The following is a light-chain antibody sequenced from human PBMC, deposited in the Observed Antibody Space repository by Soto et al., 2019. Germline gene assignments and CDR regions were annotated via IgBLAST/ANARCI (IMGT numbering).Light chain of an antibody. CDR2: STS. CDR3: QQHDTFPFT. J-gene: IGKJ4*01. Sequence: DIQVTQSPSSLSASVGDRVTVTCRASQDIRHHLAWFQQKPGKAPKSLIHSTSTLQSGVPSRFSGNKSGTDFTLTITNLQPEDFATYYYQQHDTFPFTFGGGTKVDIK. CDR1: QDIRHH. V-gene: IGKV1-16*01.